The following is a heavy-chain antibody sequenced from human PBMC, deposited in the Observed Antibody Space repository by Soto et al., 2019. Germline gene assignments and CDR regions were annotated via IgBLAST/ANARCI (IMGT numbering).Heavy chain of an antibody. CDR1: GGSFSGYY. D-gene: IGHD3-10*01. CDR3: ARGDYYASGSPLWF. Sequence: KASETLSLTCAVYGGSFSGYYWSWIRQPPGKGLEWIGEINHRGSTNYNPSLKSRVTISVDTSKNRFSLMLSSVTAADTAVYYCARGDYYASGSPLWFWGQGNLVTVSS. CDR2: INHRGST. V-gene: IGHV4-34*01. J-gene: IGHJ4*02.